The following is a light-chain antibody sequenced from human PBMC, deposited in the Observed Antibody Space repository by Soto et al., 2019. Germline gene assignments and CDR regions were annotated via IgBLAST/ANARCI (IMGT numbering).Light chain of an antibody. CDR2: DAS. J-gene: IGKJ1*01. Sequence: GDIVTITCRASQSISMWLAWFQQKPGKAPKLLVYDASSLESGVPSRFSGSGSGTEFTLTISSLQPDDFATYYCQQYNSYQWTFGQGTKVDIK. V-gene: IGKV1-5*01. CDR1: QSISMW. CDR3: QQYNSYQWT.